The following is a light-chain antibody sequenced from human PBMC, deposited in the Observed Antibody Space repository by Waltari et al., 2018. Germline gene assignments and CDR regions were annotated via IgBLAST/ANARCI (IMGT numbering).Light chain of an antibody. CDR3: QQRSDWRT. J-gene: IGKJ1*01. V-gene: IGKV3-11*01. CDR2: DAS. CDR1: QSVRSH. Sequence: ELVLTQSPATLSLSPGERAPLSCRASQSVRSHLAWYQQKPGQAPRLLIYDASSRATGIPDMFIGSGSGTDFTLTISSLEPEDFAVYYCQQRSDWRTFGQGTKVEIK.